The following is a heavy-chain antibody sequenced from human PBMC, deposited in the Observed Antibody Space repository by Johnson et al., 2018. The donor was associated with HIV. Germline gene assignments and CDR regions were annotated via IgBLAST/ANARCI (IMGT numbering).Heavy chain of an antibody. CDR2: ISGDGSRS. CDR3: ARAQLLADDAFNN. V-gene: IGHV3-74*02. CDR1: GFTISAFW. J-gene: IGHJ3*02. Sequence: VQLVESGGALVQPGGSLRLSCEVSGFTISAFWMHWVRQVPGQGLMWVSRISGDGSRSSYADSVKGRFTISRDNAKNTLYLQLNSLRVEDTAIYYCARAQLLADDAFNNWGQGTMVTVSS. D-gene: IGHD6-6*01.